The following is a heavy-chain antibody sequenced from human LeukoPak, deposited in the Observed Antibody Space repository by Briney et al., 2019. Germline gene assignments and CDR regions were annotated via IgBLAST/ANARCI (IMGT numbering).Heavy chain of an antibody. CDR3: ARGMAPGYYYYYMDV. Sequence: PSETLSLTCTVSGGSSSSYYWSWIRQTPGKGLEWIGYVYYSGSTTYNPSLKSRVTISVDMSKSQFSLKLSSVTAADTAVYYCARGMAPGYYYYYMDVWGKGTTVTVSS. CDR2: VYYSGST. D-gene: IGHD2-8*01. J-gene: IGHJ6*03. V-gene: IGHV4-59*08. CDR1: GGSSSSYY.